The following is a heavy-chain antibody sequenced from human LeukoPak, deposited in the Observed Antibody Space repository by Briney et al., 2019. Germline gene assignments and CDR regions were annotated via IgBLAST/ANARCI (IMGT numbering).Heavy chain of an antibody. V-gene: IGHV1-2*02. CDR3: ARRCDTSSYYTYYFDY. Sequence: ASVKVSCKASGYTFTAYYIHWVRQAPGQGLEWMGWINPNSGGTNYAQKFQGRVTMTRDTSISTAYMELSRLRSDDTAVYFCARRCDTSSYYTYYFDYWGQGTLVTVSS. J-gene: IGHJ4*02. CDR2: INPNSGGT. D-gene: IGHD3-22*01. CDR1: GYTFTAYY.